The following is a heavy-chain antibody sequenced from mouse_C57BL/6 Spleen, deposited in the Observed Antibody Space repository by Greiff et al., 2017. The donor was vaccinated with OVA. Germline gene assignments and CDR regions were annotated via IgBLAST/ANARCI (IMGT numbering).Heavy chain of an antibody. CDR1: GYTFTSYW. D-gene: IGHD2-2*01. CDR2: IDPSDSYT. Sequence: QVQLQQPGAELVMPGASVKLSCKASGYTFTSYWVHWVKQRPGQGLEWIGEIDPSDSYTNYNQKFKGKSTLTVDKSSSTAYMQLSSLTSEDSAVYYCARRGYYGYFDVWGTGTTVTVSS. V-gene: IGHV1-69*01. J-gene: IGHJ1*03. CDR3: ARRGYYGYFDV.